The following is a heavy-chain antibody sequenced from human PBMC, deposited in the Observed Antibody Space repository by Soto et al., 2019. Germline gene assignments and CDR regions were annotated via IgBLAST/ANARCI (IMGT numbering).Heavy chain of an antibody. V-gene: IGHV4-39*07. CDR3: ARVGGSYYYYYGMDV. D-gene: IGHD1-26*01. J-gene: IGHJ6*02. CDR2: IFNSGTM. CDR1: DGSISSGSYY. Sequence: SETLSLTCSVSDGSISSGSYYWGWLRQPPGKGLEWIGGIFNSGTMYYNQSLKSRVTISVDTSKNQFSLKLSSVTAADTALYYCARVGGSYYYYYGMDVWGQGTTVTVSS.